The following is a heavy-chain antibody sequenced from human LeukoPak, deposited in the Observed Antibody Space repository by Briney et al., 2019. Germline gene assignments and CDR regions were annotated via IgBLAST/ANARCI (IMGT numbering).Heavy chain of an antibody. CDR3: ARADYSGSSRPFDY. J-gene: IGHJ4*02. V-gene: IGHV3-48*01. CDR2: ITSSSGTI. Sequence: PGGSLRLSCAASGFAFSSYSMDWVRQAPEKGLDWISYITSSSGTIYYADSVKGRFTISRDNAKNLLYLQMNSLRAEDTAVYYCARADYSGSSRPFDYWGQGTLVTVSS. CDR1: GFAFSSYS. D-gene: IGHD6-6*01.